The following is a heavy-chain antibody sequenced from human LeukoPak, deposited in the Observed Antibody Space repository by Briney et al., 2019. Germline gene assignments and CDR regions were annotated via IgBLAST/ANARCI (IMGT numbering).Heavy chain of an antibody. D-gene: IGHD3-3*01. CDR2: ISWNSGSI. Sequence: GGSLRLSCAASGFTFDDYAMHWVRQAPGKGLEWVSGISWNSGSIGYADSVKGRFTISRDNAKNSLYLQMNSLRAEDTAVYYCAIRNHYDFWSGAPWGQGTLVTVSS. CDR3: AIRNHYDFWSGAP. CDR1: GFTFDDYA. V-gene: IGHV3-9*01. J-gene: IGHJ5*02.